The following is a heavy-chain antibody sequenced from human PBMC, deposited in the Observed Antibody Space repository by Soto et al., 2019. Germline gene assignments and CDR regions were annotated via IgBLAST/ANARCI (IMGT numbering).Heavy chain of an antibody. CDR3: AHVTNWSLAY. CDR2: IYWNDDK. V-gene: IGHV2-5*01. D-gene: IGHD1-1*01. CDR1: GGSISSYYW. Sequence: TLSLTCTVSGGSISSYYWSWIRQPPGKALEWLALIYWNDDKGYSPPLKRRVTITKDTSKNQVVLTMTNMDPVDTATYYCAHVTNWSLAYWGQGTLVTVSS. J-gene: IGHJ4*02.